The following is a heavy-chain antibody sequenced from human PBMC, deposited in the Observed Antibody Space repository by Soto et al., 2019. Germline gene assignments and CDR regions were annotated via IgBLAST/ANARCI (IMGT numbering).Heavy chain of an antibody. V-gene: IGHV3-64*01. J-gene: IGHJ5*02. CDR3: ARGIAALSWFDP. CDR2: ISSNGGST. CDR1: GFTFSSYA. D-gene: IGHD6-6*01. Sequence: GGSLRLSCAASGFTFSSYAMHWVRQAPGKGLEYVSAISSNGGSTYYANSVKGRFTISRDNSKNTLYLQMGSLRAEDMAVYYCARGIAALSWFDPWGQGTLVTVSS.